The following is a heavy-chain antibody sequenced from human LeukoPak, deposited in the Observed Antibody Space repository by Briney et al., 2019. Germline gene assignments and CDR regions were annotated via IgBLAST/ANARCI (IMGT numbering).Heavy chain of an antibody. CDR3: ARSLGYCSAGSCFPFDY. D-gene: IGHD2-15*01. J-gene: IGHJ4*02. CDR2: ISGSGDHT. Sequence: QPGGSLRLSCAASGFTFSSYSMSWVRQAPGKGLEWVSTISGSGDHTYYADSLRGRFTISRDNSKNTLYLQLNSLRAEDTAVYYCARSLGYCSAGSCFPFDYWGQGTLVTVSS. V-gene: IGHV3-23*01. CDR1: GFTFSSYS.